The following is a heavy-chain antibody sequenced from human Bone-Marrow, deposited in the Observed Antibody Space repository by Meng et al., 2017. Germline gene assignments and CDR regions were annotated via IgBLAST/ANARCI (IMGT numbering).Heavy chain of an antibody. Sequence: VARQGSGPGWVKPSQTLSLTCTVSGGSISSGNHYWSWIRQHPGKGLEYIGYIYYSGSTYYNPSLKSRVIISVDTSKNQFSLRLNSVTAADTAVYYCASLYGDSSVWYLDLWGRGTLVTVSS. J-gene: IGHJ2*01. D-gene: IGHD4-17*01. CDR2: IYYSGST. V-gene: IGHV4-31*03. CDR3: ASLYGDSSVWYLDL. CDR1: GGSISSGNHY.